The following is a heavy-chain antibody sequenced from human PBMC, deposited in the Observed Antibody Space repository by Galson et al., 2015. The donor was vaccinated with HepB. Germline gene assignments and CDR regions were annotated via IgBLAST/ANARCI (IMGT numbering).Heavy chain of an antibody. CDR3: AARMHVAAAGNFYYAMDV. Sequence: SVKVSCKASGGTFNNFAISWVRQAPGQGLEWMGGIMPIFGTPDYAQNFQGRVTITADKTTSTAYMELSSLRSEDTAVYYCAARMHVAAAGNFYYAMDVWGQGTTITVS. D-gene: IGHD6-13*01. V-gene: IGHV1-69*06. J-gene: IGHJ6*02. CDR2: IMPIFGTP. CDR1: GGTFNNFA.